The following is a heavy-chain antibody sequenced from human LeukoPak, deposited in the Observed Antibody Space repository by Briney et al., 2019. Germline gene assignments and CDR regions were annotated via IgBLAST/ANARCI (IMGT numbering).Heavy chain of an antibody. J-gene: IGHJ4*02. CDR3: ATVMDGSFGADN. V-gene: IGHV3-23*01. CDR2: ITGGGRHT. D-gene: IGHD3-10*01. Sequence: GGSLRLSCAASGFTFSTYVMSWVRQAPGKGLEWVASITGGGRHTYYTDSVKGRFTISRDNSNNTLFLQLSSLGADDTALYYCATVMDGSFGADNWGQGTLLTVSS. CDR1: GFTFSTYV.